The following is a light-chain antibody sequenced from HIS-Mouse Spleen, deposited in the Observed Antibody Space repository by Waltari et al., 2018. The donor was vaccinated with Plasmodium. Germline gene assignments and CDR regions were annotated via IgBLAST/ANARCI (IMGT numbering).Light chain of an antibody. CDR1: QSIISY. Sequence: DIQMTQSPSSLSASVGVRVTITCRASQSIISYLNWYHQKPGKAPKLLIYAASSLQSGVPSRFSGSGSGTDFTLTISSLQPEDFATYYCQQSYSTPPTFGGGTKVEIK. CDR3: QQSYSTPPT. CDR2: AAS. V-gene: IGKV1-39*01. J-gene: IGKJ4*01.